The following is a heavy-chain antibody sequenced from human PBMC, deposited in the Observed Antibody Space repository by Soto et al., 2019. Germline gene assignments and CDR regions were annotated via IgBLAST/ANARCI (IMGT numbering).Heavy chain of an antibody. V-gene: IGHV4-39*01. CDR1: GGSISSSSYY. CDR3: ATKIAAAGVFDP. D-gene: IGHD6-13*01. Sequence: QLQLQESGPGLVKPSETLSLTCTVSGGSISSSSYYWGWIRQPPGKGLEWIGSIYYSGSTYYNPSLKTRVTISVDTSQHQFSPQLSSVTAADTAVYYCATKIAAAGVFDPWGQGTLVTVSS. J-gene: IGHJ5*02. CDR2: IYYSGST.